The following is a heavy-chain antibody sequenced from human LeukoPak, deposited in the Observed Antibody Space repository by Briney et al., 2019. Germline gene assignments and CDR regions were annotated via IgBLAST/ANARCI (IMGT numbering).Heavy chain of an antibody. CDR3: AKDPHSSSSPYYFDY. CDR1: GFTFSSYG. CDR2: IRYDGSKK. D-gene: IGHD6-6*01. J-gene: IGHJ4*02. Sequence: GGSLRLSCAASGFTFSSYGMHWVRQAPGKGLEWVTFIRYDGSKKYYADSVKGRFTISRDNSKNTLYLQMNSLRAEDTAVYYCAKDPHSSSSPYYFDYWGQGTLVTVSS. V-gene: IGHV3-30*02.